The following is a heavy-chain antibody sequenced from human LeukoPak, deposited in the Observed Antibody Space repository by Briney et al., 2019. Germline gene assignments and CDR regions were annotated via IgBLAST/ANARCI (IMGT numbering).Heavy chain of an antibody. D-gene: IGHD4-23*01. V-gene: IGHV3-21*01. Sequence: PGGSLRLSCAASGFTFSSYSMDWVRQAPEKGLEWVSSISSSSNNIYYADSVKGRFTISRDNGKNSLYLLMNSLRAVHTAVYYCVYGGGYFQHWGQGTLVTVSS. J-gene: IGHJ1*01. CDR1: GFTFSSYS. CDR2: ISSSSNNI. CDR3: VYGGGYFQH.